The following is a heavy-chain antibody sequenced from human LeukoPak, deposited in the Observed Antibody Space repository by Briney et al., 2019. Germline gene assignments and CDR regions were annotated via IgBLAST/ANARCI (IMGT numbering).Heavy chain of an antibody. V-gene: IGHV1-18*01. Sequence: GASVKVSCKASGGTFSSYAISWVRQAPGQGLEWMGWISAYNGNTNYAQKLQGRVTMTTDTSTSTAYMELRSLRSDDTAVYYCARVSEQWLTNFDYWGQGTLVTVSS. D-gene: IGHD6-19*01. CDR1: GGTFSSYA. J-gene: IGHJ4*02. CDR2: ISAYNGNT. CDR3: ARVSEQWLTNFDY.